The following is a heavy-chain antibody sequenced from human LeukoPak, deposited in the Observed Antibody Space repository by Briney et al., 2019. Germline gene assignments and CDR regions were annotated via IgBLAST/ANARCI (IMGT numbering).Heavy chain of an antibody. CDR3: VKVISQYQLRDGFDI. V-gene: IGHV3-64D*06. CDR2: ISSSGDNT. Sequence: PGGSVTLLCSVCGFTFSTYAMHWVRQSTGKGLEYVPSISSSGDNTYYVDFVKGRFTISRDNSKNTLYLQMSSLRAEDTAMHYCVKVISQYQLRDGFDIWGQGTIVTVSS. D-gene: IGHD2-2*01. J-gene: IGHJ3*02. CDR1: GFTFSTYA.